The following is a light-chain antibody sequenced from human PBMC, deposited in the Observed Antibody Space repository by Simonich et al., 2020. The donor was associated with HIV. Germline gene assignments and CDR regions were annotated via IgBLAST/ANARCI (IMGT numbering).Light chain of an antibody. J-gene: IGLJ3*02. Sequence: QSALTQPASLSGSPGQSLTISCTGTSSAVGYYNLVSWYQQHPGKAPKLIMYEGDKRPEGVSNRFSGSQSGNTASLTISGLQAEDEAGYFCCSYAGSRNFWIFGGGTKLTVL. CDR3: CSYAGSRNFWI. CDR1: SSAVGYYNL. V-gene: IGLV2-23*01. CDR2: EGD.